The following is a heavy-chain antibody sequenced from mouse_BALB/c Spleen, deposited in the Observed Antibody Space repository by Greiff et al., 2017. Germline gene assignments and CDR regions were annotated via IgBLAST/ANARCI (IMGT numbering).Heavy chain of an antibody. Sequence: QVQLQQPGAELVKPGASVKMSCKASGYTFTSYNMHWVKQTPGQGLEWIGAIYPGNGDTSYNQKFKGKATLTADKSSSTAYMQLSSLASEDSAVYYCARGDYHGLMDYWGQGTSVTVSS. V-gene: IGHV1-12*01. D-gene: IGHD2-1*01. J-gene: IGHJ4*01. CDR1: GYTFTSYN. CDR3: ARGDYHGLMDY. CDR2: IYPGNGDT.